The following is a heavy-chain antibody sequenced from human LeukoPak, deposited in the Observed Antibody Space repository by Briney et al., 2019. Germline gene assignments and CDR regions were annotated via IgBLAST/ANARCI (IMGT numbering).Heavy chain of an antibody. Sequence: ASVKVSCKASGYTFTSYGISWVRQAPGQGLEWMGWISAYNGNTNYAQKLQGRVTMTTDTSTSTAYMELRSLRSDDTAVYYCARVLGYQLLYDEYYFDYWGQGTLVTVSS. V-gene: IGHV1-18*01. CDR1: GYTFTSYG. J-gene: IGHJ4*02. D-gene: IGHD2-2*02. CDR3: ARVLGYQLLYDEYYFDY. CDR2: ISAYNGNT.